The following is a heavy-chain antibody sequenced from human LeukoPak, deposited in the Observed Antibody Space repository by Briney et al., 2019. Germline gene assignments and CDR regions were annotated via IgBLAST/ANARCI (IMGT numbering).Heavy chain of an antibody. V-gene: IGHV3-74*01. Sequence: PGGSLRLSCAASGFTFSSYWMHWVRQAPGKGLVWVSRINSDGSSTSYADSVKGRFTISRDNAKNTLYLQMNSLRTEDTAVYYCARERRNYYYYGMDVWGQGTTVTVSS. D-gene: IGHD1-14*01. CDR3: ARERRNYYYYGMDV. J-gene: IGHJ6*02. CDR2: INSDGSST. CDR1: GFTFSSYW.